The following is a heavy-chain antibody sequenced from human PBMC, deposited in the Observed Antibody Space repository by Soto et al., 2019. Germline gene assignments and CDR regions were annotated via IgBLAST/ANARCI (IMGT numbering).Heavy chain of an antibody. CDR3: AREGGYYYYYMDV. CDR1: GFTVSSNY. CDR2: IYSGGST. J-gene: IGHJ6*03. V-gene: IGHV3-66*01. D-gene: IGHD1-26*01. Sequence: GGSLRLSCAASGFTVSSNYMSWVRQAPGKGLEWVSVIYSGGSTYYADSMKGRFTISRDNSKNTLYLQMNSLRAEDTAVYYCAREGGYYYYYMDVWGKGTTGTVSS.